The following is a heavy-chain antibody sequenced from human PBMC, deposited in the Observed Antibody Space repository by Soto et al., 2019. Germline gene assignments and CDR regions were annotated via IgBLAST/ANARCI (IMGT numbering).Heavy chain of an antibody. D-gene: IGHD3-22*01. J-gene: IGHJ4*02. Sequence: PGGSLRLSCAASGFTFSSYGMHWVRQAPGKGLEWVAVISYDGSNKYYADSVKGRFTISRDNSKNTLYLQMNSLRAEDTAVYYCAKVNTMTNGFDYWGQGTLVTVSS. CDR1: GFTFSSYG. V-gene: IGHV3-30*18. CDR2: ISYDGSNK. CDR3: AKVNTMTNGFDY.